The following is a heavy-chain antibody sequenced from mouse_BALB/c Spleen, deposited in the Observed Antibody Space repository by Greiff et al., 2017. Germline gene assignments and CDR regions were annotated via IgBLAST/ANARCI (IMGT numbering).Heavy chain of an antibody. D-gene: IGHD2-10*02. J-gene: IGHJ3*01. V-gene: IGHV1-15*01. CDR3: TRSAYGNYVDWFAY. Sequence: QVQLKESGAELVRPGASVTLSCKASGYTFTDYEMHWVKQTPVHGLEWIGAIDPETGGTAYNQKFKGKATLTADKSSSTAYMELRSLTSEDSAVYYCTRSAYGNYVDWFAYWGQGTLVTVSA. CDR2: IDPETGGT. CDR1: GYTFTDYE.